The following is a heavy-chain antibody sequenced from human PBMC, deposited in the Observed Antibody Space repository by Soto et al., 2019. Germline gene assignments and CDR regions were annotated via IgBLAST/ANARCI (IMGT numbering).Heavy chain of an antibody. CDR3: VRGKVNFDY. V-gene: IGHV4-38-2*02. CDR2: IYQSGNT. Sequence: NPSETLSLTCIVFDYSISSGYHWGCIRQPPGKGLECIGTIYQSGNTYYNPSLKSRVILSIDASKNQFSLKLSTVTAADTAVYYCVRGKVNFDYWGKGILVTVSS. J-gene: IGHJ4*02. CDR1: DYSISSGYH.